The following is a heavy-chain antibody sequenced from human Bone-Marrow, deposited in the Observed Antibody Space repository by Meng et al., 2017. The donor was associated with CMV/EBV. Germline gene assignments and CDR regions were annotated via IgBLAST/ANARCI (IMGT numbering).Heavy chain of an antibody. V-gene: IGHV4-34*01. D-gene: IGHD2-2*01. J-gene: IGHJ4*02. CDR3: ARGWQYQLPPYFDY. CDR1: GGSFSGYY. CDR2: INHSGST. Sequence: SEPLSLTCAVYGGSFSGYYWSWIRQPPGKGLEWIGEINHSGSTNYNPSLKSRVTISVDTSKNQFSLKLSSVTAADTAVYYCARGWQYQLPPYFDYWGQGTLVTVSS.